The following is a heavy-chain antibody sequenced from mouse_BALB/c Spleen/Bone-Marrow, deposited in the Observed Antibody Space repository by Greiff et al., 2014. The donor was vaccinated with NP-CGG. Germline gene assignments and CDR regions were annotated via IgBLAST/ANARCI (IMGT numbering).Heavy chain of an antibody. J-gene: IGHJ3*01. D-gene: IGHD2-4*01. CDR2: INPGSGGA. CDR3: ARDGRITTEGFAY. Sequence: VHLVESGAELVRPGTSVKVSCKASGYAFTNYWIEWVKQRPGQGLEWIGVINPGSGGANYNEKFKGKATLTADKSSSTAYMQLYSRTSDDSAVYFCARDGRITTEGFAYWGQGTLVTVSA. CDR1: GYAFTNYW. V-gene: IGHV1-54*01.